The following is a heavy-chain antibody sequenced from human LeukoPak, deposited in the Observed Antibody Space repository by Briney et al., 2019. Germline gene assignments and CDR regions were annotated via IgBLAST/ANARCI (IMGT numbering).Heavy chain of an antibody. CDR3: ASCSGGSCHYFDY. CDR2: INHSGST. Sequence: SETLSLTCAVYGGSFSGYYWSWIRQPPGKGLEWIGEINHSGSTNYNPSLKSRVTISVDTSKNQFSLKLSSVTAADTAVYYCASCSGGSCHYFDYWGQGTLVTAPS. J-gene: IGHJ4*02. D-gene: IGHD2-15*01. CDR1: GGSFSGYY. V-gene: IGHV4-34*01.